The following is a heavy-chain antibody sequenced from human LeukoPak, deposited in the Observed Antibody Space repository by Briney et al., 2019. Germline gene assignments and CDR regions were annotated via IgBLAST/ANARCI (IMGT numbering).Heavy chain of an antibody. V-gene: IGHV3-20*04. CDR2: INWNGGSI. CDR1: GFTFSSYT. CDR3: ARDGGYCSSTNCYTYDY. Sequence: GGSLRLSCAASGFTFSSYTMNWVRQAPGKGLEWVAGINWNGGSIGYADSVKGRFTISRDDAKNSLYLQMNSLRADDTALYYCARDGGYCSSTNCYTYDYWGQGALVTVSS. J-gene: IGHJ4*02. D-gene: IGHD2-2*02.